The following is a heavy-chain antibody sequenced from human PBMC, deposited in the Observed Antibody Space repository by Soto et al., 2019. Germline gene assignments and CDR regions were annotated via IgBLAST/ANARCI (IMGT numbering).Heavy chain of an antibody. V-gene: IGHV1-8*01. CDR3: ARELESWFDP. CDR1: GYTFTSYD. Sequence: ASVKVSCKASGYTFTSYDINWVRQATGQGLEWMGWMNPNTGNTGYAQKFQGRVSMTRNTSISTAYMEVSSLASEDTAVYYCARELESWFDPWGQGTLVTVSS. D-gene: IGHD1-1*01. CDR2: MNPNTGNT. J-gene: IGHJ5*02.